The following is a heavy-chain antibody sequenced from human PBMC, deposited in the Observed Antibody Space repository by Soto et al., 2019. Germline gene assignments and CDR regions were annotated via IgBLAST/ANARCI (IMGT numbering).Heavy chain of an antibody. CDR3: ARERPMEVVTALGAFDI. V-gene: IGHV1-69*13. J-gene: IGHJ3*02. CDR1: GGTFSSYA. D-gene: IGHD2-21*02. CDR2: IIPIFGTA. Sequence: GASVKVSCKASGGTFSSYAISWVRQAPGQGLEWMGGIIPIFGTANYAQKFQGRVTITADESTSTAYMELSSLRSEDTAVYYCARERPMEVVTALGAFDIWGQGTMVTVSS.